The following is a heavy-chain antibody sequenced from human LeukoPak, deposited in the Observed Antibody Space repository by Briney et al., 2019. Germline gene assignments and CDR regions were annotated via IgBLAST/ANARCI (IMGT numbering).Heavy chain of an antibody. CDR3: ARGLLRYFDWLLESGMDV. CDR2: INHSGSP. J-gene: IGHJ6*02. D-gene: IGHD3-9*01. Sequence: PSETLSLTCAVYGGSFSGYYWTWIRQPPGKGLEWIGEINHSGSPNYNPSLKSRVTMSVDTSKSQFSLKLTSVTAADTPVYYCARGLLRYFDWLLESGMDVWGQGTTVTVSS. CDR1: GGSFSGYY. V-gene: IGHV4-34*01.